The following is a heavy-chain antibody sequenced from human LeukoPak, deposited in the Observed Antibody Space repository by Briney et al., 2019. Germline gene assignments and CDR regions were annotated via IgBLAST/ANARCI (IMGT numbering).Heavy chain of an antibody. CDR1: GFTVRNNH. V-gene: IGHV3-53*04. CDR3: ARESTPLRGAFDP. Sequence: PGGSLRLSCAASGFTVRNNHTSWVRQAPGKGLKWVSVIDSRDNTYHADSVKGRFTISRHTSENTLYLQMNSLRAEDTAVYYCARESTPLRGAFDPWGPGTLVTVSS. D-gene: IGHD5-24*01. CDR2: IDSRDNT. J-gene: IGHJ5*02.